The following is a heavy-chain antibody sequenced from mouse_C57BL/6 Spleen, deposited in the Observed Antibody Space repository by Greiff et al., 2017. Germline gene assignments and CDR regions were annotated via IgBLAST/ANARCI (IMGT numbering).Heavy chain of an antibody. D-gene: IGHD1-1*01. CDR2: IDPCDSDT. J-gene: IGHJ1*03. CDR1: GYTFTSYW. CDR3: ARRGHANYGSSRYWYFDV. Sequence: QVQLKQPGAELVRPGSSVKLSCKASGYTFTSYWMHWVKQRPIQGLEWIGNIDPCDSDTHYNKKFKDKATLTVDKSSSTAYMQLSSLTSEDSAVYYCARRGHANYGSSRYWYFDVRGTGTTVTVAS. V-gene: IGHV1-52*01.